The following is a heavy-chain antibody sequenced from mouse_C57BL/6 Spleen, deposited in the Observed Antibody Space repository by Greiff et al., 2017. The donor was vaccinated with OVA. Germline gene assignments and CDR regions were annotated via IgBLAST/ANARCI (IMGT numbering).Heavy chain of an antibody. J-gene: IGHJ2*01. CDR2: ISRGGDYI. V-gene: IGHV5-9-1*02. Sequence: EVLLVESGEGLVKPGGSLKLSCAASGFTFSSYAMSWVRQTPEKRLEWVAYISRGGDYIYYADTVKGRFTISRDNARNTLYLQMSSLKSEDTASDYYTREDYGSSIDYWGKGTTLTVSS. CDR1: GFTFSSYA. CDR3: TREDYGSSIDY. D-gene: IGHD1-1*01.